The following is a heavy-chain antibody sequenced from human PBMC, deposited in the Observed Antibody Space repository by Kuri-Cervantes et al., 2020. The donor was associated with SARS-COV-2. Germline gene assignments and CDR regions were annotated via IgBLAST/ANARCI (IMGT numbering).Heavy chain of an antibody. CDR2: ISGSGGST. Sequence: GGSLRLSCAASGFTFSSYAMHWVRQAPGKGLEWVSAISGSGGSTYYADSVKGRFTISRDNSKNTLYLQMNSLRAEDTAVYYCAKPLVGATTRGDDAFDIWGQGTRVTVSS. CDR3: AKPLVGATTRGDDAFDI. V-gene: IGHV3-23*01. D-gene: IGHD1-26*01. J-gene: IGHJ3*02. CDR1: GFTFSSYA.